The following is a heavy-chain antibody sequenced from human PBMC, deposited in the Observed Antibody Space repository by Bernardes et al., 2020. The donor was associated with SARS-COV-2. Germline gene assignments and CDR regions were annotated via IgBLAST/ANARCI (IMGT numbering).Heavy chain of an antibody. Sequence: SETLSLTCTVSGGSISSYYWSWIRQPPGQGLEWIGYIYYSGSTNYNPSLKSRVTISVDTSKNQFSLKLSSVTAADTAVYYCARVSGWSYGSDYWGQGTLVTVSS. V-gene: IGHV4-59*01. J-gene: IGHJ4*02. D-gene: IGHD5-18*01. CDR1: GGSISSYY. CDR2: IYYSGST. CDR3: ARVSGWSYGSDY.